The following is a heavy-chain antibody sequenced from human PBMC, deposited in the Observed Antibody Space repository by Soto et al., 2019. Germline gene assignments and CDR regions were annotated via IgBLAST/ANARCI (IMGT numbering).Heavy chain of an antibody. CDR1: GYTFTGYY. Sequence: ASVKVSCKASGYTFTGYYMHWVRQAPGQGLEWMGWINPNSGGTNYAQKFQGWVTMTRDTSISTAYMELSRLRSDDTAVYYCARARRFGDYADDFDIWGKGTMVT. CDR3: ARARRFGDYADDFDI. J-gene: IGHJ3*02. D-gene: IGHD4-17*01. CDR2: INPNSGGT. V-gene: IGHV1-2*04.